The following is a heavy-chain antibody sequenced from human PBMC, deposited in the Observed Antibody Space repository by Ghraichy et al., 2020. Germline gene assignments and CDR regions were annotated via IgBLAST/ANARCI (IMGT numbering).Heavy chain of an antibody. CDR1: GGSFSGYY. V-gene: IGHV4-34*01. D-gene: IGHD6-19*01. CDR3: ARGSQWLALFDY. Sequence: SETLSLTCAVYGGSFSGYYWSWIRQPPGKGLEWIGEINHSGSTNYNPSLKSRVTISVDTSKNQFSLKLSSATAADTAVYYCARGSQWLALFDYWGQGTLVTVSS. J-gene: IGHJ4*02. CDR2: INHSGST.